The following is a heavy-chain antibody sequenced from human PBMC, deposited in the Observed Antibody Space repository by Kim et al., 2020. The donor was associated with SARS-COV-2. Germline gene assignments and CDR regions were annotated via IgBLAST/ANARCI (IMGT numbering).Heavy chain of an antibody. CDR2: IKQDGSEI. CDR3: TKGYDSGGYVPAH. J-gene: IGHJ4*02. CDR1: GFTFSSYW. D-gene: IGHD3-22*01. V-gene: IGHV3-7*01. Sequence: GGSLRHSCAASGFTFSSYWMSWVRQAPGKGLEWVANIKQDGSEIYYVDSVKGRFTTSRDNAKNSLYLQMNSLRAEDTAVYYCTKGYDSGGYVPAHWGQGTLVTVSS.